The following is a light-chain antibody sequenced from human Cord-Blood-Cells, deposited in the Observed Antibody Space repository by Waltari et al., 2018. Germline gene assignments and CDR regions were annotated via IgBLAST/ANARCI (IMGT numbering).Light chain of an antibody. Sequence: HSALTQPASVSGAPVQSLTISCTVTRSNVGGSNYFSWYQQHPGKAPKIMIYDVSNRPSGVSNRFSGSKSGNTASLTISGLQAEDEADYYCSSYTSSSTYVFGTGTKVTVL. V-gene: IGLV2-14*03. J-gene: IGLJ1*01. CDR1: RSNVGGSNY. CDR2: DVS. CDR3: SSYTSSSTYV.